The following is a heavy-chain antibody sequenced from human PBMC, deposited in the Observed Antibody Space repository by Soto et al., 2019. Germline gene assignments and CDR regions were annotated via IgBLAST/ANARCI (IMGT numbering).Heavy chain of an antibody. V-gene: IGHV3-33*01. CDR2: IWYDGSNK. J-gene: IGHJ6*02. Sequence: LRLSCAASGFTFSSYGMHWVRQAPGKGLEWVAVIWYDGSNKYYADSVKGRFTISRDNSKNTLYLQMNSLRAEDTAVYYCARGGSGTLYYYYGMDVWGQGTTVTVSS. D-gene: IGHD3-10*01. CDR3: ARGGSGTLYYYYGMDV. CDR1: GFTFSSYG.